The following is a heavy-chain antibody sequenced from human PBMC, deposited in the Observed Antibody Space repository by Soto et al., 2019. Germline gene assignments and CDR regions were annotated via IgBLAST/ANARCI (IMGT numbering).Heavy chain of an antibody. J-gene: IGHJ4*02. D-gene: IGHD2-15*01. V-gene: IGHV1-18*01. CDR1: GYTFTSYG. CDR3: ARDLYCSGGSCYALDY. Sequence: GASVKVSCKASGYTFTSYGISWVRQAPGQGLEWMGWISAYNGNTNYAQKLQGRVTMTTDTSTSTAYMELRSLRSDDTAMYYCARDLYCSGGSCYALDYWGQGTRVTVSS. CDR2: ISAYNGNT.